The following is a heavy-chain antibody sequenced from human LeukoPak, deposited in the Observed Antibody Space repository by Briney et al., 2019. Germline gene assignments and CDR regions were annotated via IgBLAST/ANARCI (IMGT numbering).Heavy chain of an antibody. CDR2: ISSSSSYI. Sequence: GGSLRLSCAASGVTFSSYSMNWVRQAPGKGLEWVSSISSSSSYIYYADSVKGRFTISRDNAKNSLYPQMNSLRAEDTAVYYCARVEEVSSSWPFDYWGQGTLVTVSS. J-gene: IGHJ4*02. CDR3: ARVEEVSSSWPFDY. V-gene: IGHV3-21*01. D-gene: IGHD6-13*01. CDR1: GVTFSSYS.